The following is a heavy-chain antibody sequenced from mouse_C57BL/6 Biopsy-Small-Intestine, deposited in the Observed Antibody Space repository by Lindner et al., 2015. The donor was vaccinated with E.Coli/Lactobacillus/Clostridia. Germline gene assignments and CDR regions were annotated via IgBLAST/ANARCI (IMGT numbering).Heavy chain of an antibody. V-gene: IGHV1-39*01. D-gene: IGHD3-1*01. J-gene: IGHJ4*01. Sequence: SVKVSCKTSGDNFSNYAINWVRQAPGQGLEWMGGIIPIFGTADYSQRFQGRVTITADESTKTAYMELSSLTSGDTAMYYCARDPIAAPLDKWGQGTLVTVSS. CDR3: ARDPIAAPLDK. CDR1: GDNFSNYA. CDR2: IIPIFGTA.